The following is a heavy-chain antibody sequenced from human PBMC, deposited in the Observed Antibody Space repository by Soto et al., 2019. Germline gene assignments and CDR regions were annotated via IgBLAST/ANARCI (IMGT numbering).Heavy chain of an antibody. V-gene: IGHV3-23*01. CDR1: GFTFSSYA. CDR2: ISGSGGST. CDR3: AKDRRREYRLLSAPYGMDV. D-gene: IGHD2-2*01. Sequence: EVQLLESGGGLVQPGGSLRLSCAASGFTFSSYAMSWVRQAPGKGLEWVSAISGSGGSTYYADSVKGRFTISRDNSKNTLYLQMNSLRAEDTAVYYCAKDRRREYRLLSAPYGMDVWGQGTTVTVSS. J-gene: IGHJ6*02.